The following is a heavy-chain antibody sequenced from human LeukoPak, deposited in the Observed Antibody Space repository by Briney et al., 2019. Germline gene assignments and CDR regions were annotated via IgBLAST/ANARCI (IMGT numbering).Heavy chain of an antibody. D-gene: IGHD2-2*01. CDR3: ARTYCIGTSCPGVFEY. J-gene: IGHJ4*02. CDR2: ISDSGGRT. V-gene: IGHV3-23*01. Sequence: GGSLRLSCAASGFPFSSYAMSWVRQAPGKGLEWVSVISDSGGRTYSAASVKSRFTISRDNSKDTLYLQMNSLRAEDTAVYYCARTYCIGTSCPGVFEYWGQGTLVTVSS. CDR1: GFPFSSYA.